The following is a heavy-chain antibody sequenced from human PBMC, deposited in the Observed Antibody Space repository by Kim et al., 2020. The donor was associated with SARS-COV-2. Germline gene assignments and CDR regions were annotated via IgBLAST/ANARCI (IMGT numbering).Heavy chain of an antibody. CDR3: ARWIQFNFDY. V-gene: IGHV4-34*01. CDR2: INHSGST. Sequence: SETLSLTCAVYGGSFSGYYWSWIRQPPGKGLEWIGEINHSGSTNYNPSLKSRVTISVDTSKNQFSLKLSSVTAADTAVYYCARWIQFNFDYWGQGTLVTVSS. D-gene: IGHD5-18*01. CDR1: GGSFSGYY. J-gene: IGHJ4*02.